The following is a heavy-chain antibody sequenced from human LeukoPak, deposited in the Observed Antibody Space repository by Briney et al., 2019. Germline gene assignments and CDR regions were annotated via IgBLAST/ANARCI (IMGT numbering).Heavy chain of an antibody. J-gene: IGHJ4*02. V-gene: IGHV3-9*01. CDR2: INWNSEIL. CDR1: GFTFDDYA. Sequence: SGGSLRLSCASSGFTFDDYATRWVRQAPGKGLEWVSGINWNSEILGYADSVKGRFTISRDNANNSLYLQMNSLRAEDTAVYYCVRDFRFLEDYWGQGTLVTVSS. D-gene: IGHD3-3*01. CDR3: VRDFRFLEDY.